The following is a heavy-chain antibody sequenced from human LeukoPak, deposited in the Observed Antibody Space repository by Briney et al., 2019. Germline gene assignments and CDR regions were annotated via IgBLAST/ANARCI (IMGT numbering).Heavy chain of an antibody. Sequence: SETLSLTCTVSGYSISSGYYWGWIRQPPGKGLEWIGSIYHSGSTYYNPSLKSRVTISVDTSKNQFSLKLSSVTAADTAVYYCARVLWFGELFDAFDIWGQGTMVTVSS. CDR2: IYHSGST. V-gene: IGHV4-38-2*02. CDR1: GYSISSGYY. CDR3: ARVLWFGELFDAFDI. J-gene: IGHJ3*02. D-gene: IGHD3-10*01.